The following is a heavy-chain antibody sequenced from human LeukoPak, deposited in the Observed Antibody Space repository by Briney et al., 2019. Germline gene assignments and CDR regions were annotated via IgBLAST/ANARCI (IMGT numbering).Heavy chain of an antibody. V-gene: IGHV3-33*01. CDR1: GFTFSSYG. CDR2: MCYEGSNK. J-gene: IGHJ4*02. Sequence: GGSLRLSCAASGFTFSSYGMHWVRQAPGKGLEWVSVMCYEGSNKYYADSVKGRFTISRDNSKNTLYLQMNSLRAEDTAVYYCARDPPDDSSGYYSLDYWGQGALVTVSS. CDR3: ARDPPDDSSGYYSLDY. D-gene: IGHD3-22*01.